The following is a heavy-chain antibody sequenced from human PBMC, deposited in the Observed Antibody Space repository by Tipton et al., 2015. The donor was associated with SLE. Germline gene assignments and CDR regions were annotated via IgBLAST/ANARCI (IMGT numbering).Heavy chain of an antibody. D-gene: IGHD4-17*01. J-gene: IGHJ3*02. CDR3: ARHRVYGDYDAFDI. Sequence: TLSLTCTVSGGSISSSSYYWGWISQPPGKGLEWIGSIYYSGSTYYNPSLKSRVTLSVDTSKNQFSLKRSSVTAADTAVYYCARHRVYGDYDAFDIWGQGTMVTVSS. CDR1: GGSISSSSYY. CDR2: IYYSGST. V-gene: IGHV4-39*07.